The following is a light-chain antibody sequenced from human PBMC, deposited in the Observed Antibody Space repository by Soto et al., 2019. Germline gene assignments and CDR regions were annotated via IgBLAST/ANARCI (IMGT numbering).Light chain of an antibody. CDR2: DVN. J-gene: IGLJ1*01. CDR1: SSDVGYYNY. CDR3: SSYTSSSTYV. Sequence: QSARTQPASVSGAAVHWIAISCTGTSSDVGYYNYVSWYQQHPGKAPKVMIYDVNNRPSGVSDRFSGSKPGNTASLTISGLQAEDEADYYCSSYTSSSTYVFGTGTKVTVL. V-gene: IGLV2-14*01.